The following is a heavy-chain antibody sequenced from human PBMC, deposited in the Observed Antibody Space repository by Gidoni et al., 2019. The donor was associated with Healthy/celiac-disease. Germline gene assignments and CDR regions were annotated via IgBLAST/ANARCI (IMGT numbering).Heavy chain of an antibody. Sequence: QVQLVESGGGVVQPGTSQRLSCAASAFTFSVCGMTWVRPAPGKGLEWVAVIWYDGSNKYYADSVKGRFTISRDNSKNTLYLQMNGLRAEDTALYYCARDLNGVEKDYYYGMDVWGQGTTVTVSS. J-gene: IGHJ6*02. CDR2: IWYDGSNK. D-gene: IGHD7-27*01. CDR1: AFTFSVCG. V-gene: IGHV3-33*01. CDR3: ARDLNGVEKDYYYGMDV.